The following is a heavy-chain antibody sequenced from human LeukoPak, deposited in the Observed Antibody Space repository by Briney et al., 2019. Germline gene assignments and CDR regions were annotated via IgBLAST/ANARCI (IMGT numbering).Heavy chain of an antibody. V-gene: IGHV3-30*02. J-gene: IGHJ3*02. CDR2: IRYDGSNK. D-gene: IGHD4/OR15-4a*01. Sequence: GGSLRLSCAASGFTFSSYGMHWVRRAPGKGLEWVAFIRYDGSNKYYADSVKGRFTISRDNSKNTLYLQMNSLRVVDTAMYYCAKDFAGAEEDVFDIWGQGTMVTISS. CDR1: GFTFSSYG. CDR3: AKDFAGAEEDVFDI.